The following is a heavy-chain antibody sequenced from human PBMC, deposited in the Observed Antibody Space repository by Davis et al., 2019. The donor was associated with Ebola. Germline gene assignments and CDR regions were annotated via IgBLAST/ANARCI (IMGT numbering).Heavy chain of an antibody. CDR3: ARDGVVIAPLDY. J-gene: IGHJ4*02. V-gene: IGHV1-2*02. CDR2: INPNSGGT. Sequence: ASVKDSCKASGYTFTGYYIHWVRQAPGQGLEWMGWINPNSGGTNYAQKFQGRVTMTRDTSISTAYMELSRLRSDDTAVYYCARDGVVIAPLDYWGQGTLVTVSS. D-gene: IGHD2-21*01. CDR1: GYTFTGYY.